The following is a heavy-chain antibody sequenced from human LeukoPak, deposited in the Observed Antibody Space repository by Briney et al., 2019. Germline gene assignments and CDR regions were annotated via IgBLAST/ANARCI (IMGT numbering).Heavy chain of an antibody. D-gene: IGHD4-11*01. J-gene: IGHJ4*02. Sequence: PSETLSLTCTVSCGSLSSRTHYWNWIRQPPGKGLEWIASIYHSGSTYYNASLQSRVTISVDTSKNQFSLRLTSVTAADTAVYYCACPYSASYNSWGPGTLVTVSS. CDR3: ACPYSASYNS. CDR2: IYHSGST. CDR1: CGSLSSRTHY. V-gene: IGHV4-39*01.